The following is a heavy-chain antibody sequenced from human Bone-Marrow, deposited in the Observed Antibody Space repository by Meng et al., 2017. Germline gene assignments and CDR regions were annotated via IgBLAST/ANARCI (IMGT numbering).Heavy chain of an antibody. CDR3: ARSGSSWYQLDY. Sequence: EGQLVESGGGLVQPGGSLRLSCAASGFTFSSYWMHWVRQAPGKGLEWVSVIYTGGDDSCYADFVKGRFTISRDRSKNTLYLQMNSLRVEDTGVYYCARSGSSWYQLDYWGQGTLVTVSS. CDR2: IYTGGDDS. J-gene: IGHJ4*02. V-gene: IGHV3-74*01. CDR1: GFTFSSYW. D-gene: IGHD6-13*01.